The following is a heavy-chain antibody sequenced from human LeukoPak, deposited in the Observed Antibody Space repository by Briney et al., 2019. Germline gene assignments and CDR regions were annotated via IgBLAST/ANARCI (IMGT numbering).Heavy chain of an antibody. CDR2: ISHDGGAK. CDR3: ARDGGSSGWYNCFAP. Sequence: PGGSLRLSCGVSGFSIGNYGMHWIRQAPDKGLEWVAMISHDGGAKYYGDSVKGRLTISRDNSGNTLYLQMNSLRVEDTAVYYCARDGGSSGWYNCFAPWGQGILFTVSS. D-gene: IGHD6-13*01. CDR1: GFSIGNYG. V-gene: IGHV3-30*03. J-gene: IGHJ5*02.